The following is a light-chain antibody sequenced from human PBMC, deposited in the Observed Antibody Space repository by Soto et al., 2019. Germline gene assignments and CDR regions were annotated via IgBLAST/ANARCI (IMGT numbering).Light chain of an antibody. CDR2: KAS. V-gene: IGKV1-5*03. CDR1: QSISSW. Sequence: DIPMTQSPSTLSASVGDRVTITCRASQSISSWLAWYQQKPGKAPKLLINKASSLESGVPSRFSGSGSGTEFTLTISSLQPDDFATYYCQQYNSYPWTFGQGTKVEIK. CDR3: QQYNSYPWT. J-gene: IGKJ1*01.